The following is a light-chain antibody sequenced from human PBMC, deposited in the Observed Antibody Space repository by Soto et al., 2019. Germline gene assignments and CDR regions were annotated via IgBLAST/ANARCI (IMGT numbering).Light chain of an antibody. CDR1: QSVSSSY. CDR2: GAS. J-gene: IGKJ4*01. V-gene: IGKV3-20*01. Sequence: EIVLTQSPGTLSLSPGERATLSCRASQSVSSSYLAWYQQKPGQAPRLLIYGASSRAPGIPDRFSGSVSGTDFTLTISRLEPEDFAVYYFQQYGSSPHTFGGGTKVEIK. CDR3: QQYGSSPHT.